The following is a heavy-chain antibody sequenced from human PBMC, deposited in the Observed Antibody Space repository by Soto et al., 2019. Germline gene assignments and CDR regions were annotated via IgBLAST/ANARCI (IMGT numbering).Heavy chain of an antibody. J-gene: IGHJ4*02. CDR3: ARQHHSGWYFDY. Sequence: ASVKVSCKASGYTFTSYAMHWVRQAPGQRLEWMGWINAGNGNTKYSQKFQGRVTITRDTSASTAYMELSSLRSEDTAVYYCARQHHSGWYFDYWGQGTLVTVSS. CDR2: INAGNGNT. D-gene: IGHD6-19*01. V-gene: IGHV1-3*01. CDR1: GYTFTSYA.